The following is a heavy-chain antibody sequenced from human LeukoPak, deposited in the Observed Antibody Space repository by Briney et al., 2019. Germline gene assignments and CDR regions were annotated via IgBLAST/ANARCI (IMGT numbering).Heavy chain of an antibody. Sequence: LRLSCAASGFTFSDYYMSWIRQPPGKGLEWIGYIYYSGSAYYNPSLKSRVTISVDTSKNQFSLKLSSVTAADTAVYYCASPNYDFWGGWGQGTLVTVSS. D-gene: IGHD3-3*01. J-gene: IGHJ4*02. V-gene: IGHV4-30-4*08. CDR3: ASPNYDFWGG. CDR1: GFTFSDYY. CDR2: IYYSGSA.